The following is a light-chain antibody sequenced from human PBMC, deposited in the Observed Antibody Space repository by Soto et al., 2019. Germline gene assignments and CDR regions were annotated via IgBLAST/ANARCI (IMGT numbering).Light chain of an antibody. J-gene: IGLJ1*01. V-gene: IGLV2-14*01. CDR3: SSYTSSSFYV. Sequence: QSALTQPASVSGSPGQSITISCTGTSSDVGGYNYVSWYQQHPGKAPKLMIYEVSNRPSGVSNRFSGSKSGNTASLTISGLQAEDEADYHCSSYTSSSFYVFGSGTKLTV. CDR1: SSDVGGYNY. CDR2: EVS.